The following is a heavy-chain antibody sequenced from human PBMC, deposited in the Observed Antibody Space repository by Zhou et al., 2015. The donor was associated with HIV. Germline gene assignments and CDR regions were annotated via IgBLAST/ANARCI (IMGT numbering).Heavy chain of an antibody. Sequence: QVQLVQSGAEVKKPGSSVKVSCKASGGTFSSYAISWVRQAPGQGLEWMGGIIPIFGTANYAQKFQGRVTITADESTSTAYMELSSLRSEDTAVYYCARGTFPVAGSSIYYYYGMDVWGQGTTVTVSS. CDR3: ARGTFPVAGSSIYYYYGMDV. V-gene: IGHV1-69*01. J-gene: IGHJ6*02. D-gene: IGHD6-19*01. CDR1: GGTFSSYA. CDR2: IIPIFGTA.